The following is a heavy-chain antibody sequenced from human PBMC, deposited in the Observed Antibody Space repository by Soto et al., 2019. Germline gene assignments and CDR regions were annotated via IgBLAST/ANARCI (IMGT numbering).Heavy chain of an antibody. V-gene: IGHV3-23*01. CDR1: GFTFSSYV. D-gene: IGHD2-15*01. CDR3: AKDGLGSCTGGTCYGSDY. Sequence: EVQLLESGGNLVQPGGSLRLSCAASGFTFSSYVMSWVRQAPGKGLEWVSTISGSGASIYDANSGTGRSTISRDNSKTTVHVQMNSPRAEDPAVYYCAKDGLGSCTGGTCYGSDYWGQGTLVTVSS. CDR2: ISGSGASI. J-gene: IGHJ4*02.